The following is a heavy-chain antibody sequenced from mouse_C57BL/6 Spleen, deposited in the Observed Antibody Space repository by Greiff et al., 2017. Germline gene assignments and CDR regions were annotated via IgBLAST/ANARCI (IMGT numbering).Heavy chain of an antibody. CDR1: GYAFSSSW. Sequence: VQLQQSGPELVKPGASVKISCKASGYAFSSSWMNWVKQRPGKGLEWIGRIYPGDGDTNYNGKFKGKATLTADKSSSTAYMQLSSLTSEDSAVYFCSRWGSNYGFAYWGQGTLVTVSA. V-gene: IGHV1-82*01. CDR3: SRWGSNYGFAY. D-gene: IGHD2-5*01. J-gene: IGHJ3*01. CDR2: IYPGDGDT.